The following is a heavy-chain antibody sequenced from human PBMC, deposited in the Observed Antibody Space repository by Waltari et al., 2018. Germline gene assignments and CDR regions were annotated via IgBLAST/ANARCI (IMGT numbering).Heavy chain of an antibody. J-gene: IGHJ4*02. D-gene: IGHD3-22*01. V-gene: IGHV3-48*03. CDR3: ARQLHYYDSSGYLS. Sequence: EVQLVESGGGLVQPGGSLRLSCAASGFTFSSYEMNWVRQAPGKGLEWVSYISSSGSTIYYAESVKGRFTISRDNAKNSLYLQMNSLRAEDTAVYYCARQLHYYDSSGYLSWGQGTLVTVSS. CDR1: GFTFSSYE. CDR2: ISSSGSTI.